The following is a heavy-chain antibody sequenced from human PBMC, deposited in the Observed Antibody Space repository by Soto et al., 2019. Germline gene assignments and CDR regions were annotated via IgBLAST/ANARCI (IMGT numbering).Heavy chain of an antibody. CDR2: ISAYNGNT. V-gene: IGHV1-18*01. CDR3: ARGFSTYDSSGYYPSGY. D-gene: IGHD3-22*01. CDR1: GYTFTSYG. J-gene: IGHJ4*02. Sequence: ASVKVSCKASGYTFTSYGISWVRQAPGQGLEWMGWISAYNGNTNYAQKLQGRVTMTTDTSTSTAYMELRSLRSDDTAVYYCARGFSTYDSSGYYPSGYWGQGTPVTVSS.